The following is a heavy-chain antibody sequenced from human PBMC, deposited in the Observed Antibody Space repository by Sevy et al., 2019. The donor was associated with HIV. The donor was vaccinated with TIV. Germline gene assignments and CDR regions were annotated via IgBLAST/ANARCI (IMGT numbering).Heavy chain of an antibody. CDR2: IKSEFDGGAI. V-gene: IGHV3-15*01. CDR1: GFTFSSAW. J-gene: IGHJ6*02. D-gene: IGHD5-12*01. CDR3: ITDPAYRGYDEEVINYYFYGMDV. Sequence: GGSLRLSCTASGFTFSSAWMSWVRQAPGKGLEWVGRIKSEFDGGAIDYAAPVKGRFTISREESKNTVYLKMTSLKTEDTAVYYCITDPAYRGYDEEVINYYFYGMDVWGQGTTVTVSS.